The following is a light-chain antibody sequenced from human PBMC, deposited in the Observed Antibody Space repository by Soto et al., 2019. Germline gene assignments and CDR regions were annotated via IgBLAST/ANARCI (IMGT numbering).Light chain of an antibody. Sequence: QSVLTQPASVSGSPGQSITISCTGTSSDVGGYNYVSWYQHHPDKAPKLMIYDVSNRPSGVSNRFSGSKSGNTASLTISGLQAEDEADYYCSSYTSSISYVVFGGGTKLTVL. CDR2: DVS. CDR3: SSYTSSISYVV. J-gene: IGLJ2*01. V-gene: IGLV2-14*03. CDR1: SSDVGGYNY.